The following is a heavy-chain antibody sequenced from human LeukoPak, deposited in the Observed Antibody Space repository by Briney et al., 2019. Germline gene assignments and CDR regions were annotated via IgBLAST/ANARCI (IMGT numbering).Heavy chain of an antibody. Sequence: PGGSLRLSCAASGFTLSSYWMSWVRQAPGKGLEWVANIKQDGSEKYYVDSVKGRFTISRDNAKNSLYLQMNSLRAEDTAVYYCAREPESSSGLDYWGQGTPVTVSS. D-gene: IGHD6-19*01. CDR1: GFTLSSYW. CDR3: AREPESSSGLDY. J-gene: IGHJ4*02. CDR2: IKQDGSEK. V-gene: IGHV3-7*03.